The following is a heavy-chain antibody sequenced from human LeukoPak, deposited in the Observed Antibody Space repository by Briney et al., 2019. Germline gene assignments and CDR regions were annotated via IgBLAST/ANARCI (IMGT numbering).Heavy chain of an antibody. D-gene: IGHD2-2*01. CDR2: IIPIFGTA. CDR1: GGTFSSYA. Sequence: ASVKVSCKASGGTFSSYAISWVRQAPGQGLEWMGGIIPIFGTANYAQKFQGRVTITADESTSTAYMELSSLRSEDTAVYYCASLDIVVVPAGGTTGITGTTLDYWGQGTLVTVSS. V-gene: IGHV1-69*13. CDR3: ASLDIVVVPAGGTTGITGTTLDY. J-gene: IGHJ4*02.